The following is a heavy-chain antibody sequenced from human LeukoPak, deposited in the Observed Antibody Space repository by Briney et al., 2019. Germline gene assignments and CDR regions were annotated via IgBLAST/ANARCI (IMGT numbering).Heavy chain of an antibody. V-gene: IGHV3-53*01. J-gene: IGHJ4*02. Sequence: DPGGSLRLSCAASGFTVSTYYMTWVRQAPGKGRECVSVIYSGGSTYYADSVKGRFTVSRDNSKNTLYLQMNSLRAEDTAMYYCARGLGYCTSTTCLLPFDYWGQGTLVTVSS. CDR1: GFTVSTYY. CDR3: ARGLGYCTSTTCLLPFDY. D-gene: IGHD2-2*01. CDR2: IYSGGST.